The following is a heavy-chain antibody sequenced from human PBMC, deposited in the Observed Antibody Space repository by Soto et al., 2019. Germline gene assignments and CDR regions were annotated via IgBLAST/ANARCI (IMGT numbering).Heavy chain of an antibody. CDR3: ARARRGYDILTGYSDMDV. CDR2: INPNSGGT. V-gene: IGHV1-2*02. J-gene: IGHJ6*03. D-gene: IGHD3-9*01. CDR1: GYTFTGYY. Sequence: ASVKVSCKASGYTFTGYYMHWVRQAPGQGLEWMGWINPNSGGTNYAQKFQGRVTMTRNTSISTAYMELSSLRSEDTAVYYCARARRGYDILTGYSDMDVWGKGTTVTVSS.